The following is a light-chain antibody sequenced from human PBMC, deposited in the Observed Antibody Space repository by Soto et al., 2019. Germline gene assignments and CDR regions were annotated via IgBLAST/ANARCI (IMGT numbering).Light chain of an antibody. Sequence: DIQMTQSPVSLSASVGDRVTITCRASQTISRNLNWHQQKPGKAPKLLIFAASSLQSGVPLRFSGSGSGTDFTLTISSLQPEDFATYYCQQSYDTPLTFGGGTKVEIK. J-gene: IGKJ4*01. CDR3: QQSYDTPLT. V-gene: IGKV1-39*01. CDR1: QTISRN. CDR2: AAS.